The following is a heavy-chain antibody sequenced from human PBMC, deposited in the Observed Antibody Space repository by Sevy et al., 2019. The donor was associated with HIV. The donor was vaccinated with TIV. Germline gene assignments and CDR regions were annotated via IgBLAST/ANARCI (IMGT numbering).Heavy chain of an antibody. D-gene: IGHD2-8*02. J-gene: IGHJ6*02. CDR3: ATDPIIVLLVTDGMDV. V-gene: IGHV3-15*01. Sequence: GGSLRLSCAASGFTFTYAWMSWVRQAPGKGLEWVGRIKSKADGGPTDYAAPVKGRFTISRDDSKNTLYLQMNSLKTEDTAVYYSATDPIIVLLVTDGMDVWGQGTTVTVSS. CDR2: IKSKADGGPT. CDR1: GFTFTYAW.